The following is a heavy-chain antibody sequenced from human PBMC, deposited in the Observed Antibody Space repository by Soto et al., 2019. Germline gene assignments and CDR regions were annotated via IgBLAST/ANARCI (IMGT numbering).Heavy chain of an antibody. CDR3: AMGIQLWPPRPYFDY. Sequence: PGGSLRLSCAASGFTFSDYYMSWIRQAPGKGLEWVSYISSSGSTIYYADSVKGRFTISRDNAKNSLYLQMNSLRDEDTAVYYCAMGIQLWPPRPYFDYWGQGTLVTLSS. V-gene: IGHV3-11*01. CDR2: ISSSGSTI. J-gene: IGHJ4*02. CDR1: GFTFSDYY. D-gene: IGHD5-18*01.